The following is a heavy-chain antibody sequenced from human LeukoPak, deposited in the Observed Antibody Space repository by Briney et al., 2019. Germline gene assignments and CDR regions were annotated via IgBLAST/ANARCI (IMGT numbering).Heavy chain of an antibody. J-gene: IGHJ4*02. CDR3: ARVPTAAGTS. D-gene: IGHD6-13*01. Sequence: GGSLRLSCAASGFTVSSNYMSWVRQAPGKGLEWASVIYSGGSTYYADSVKGRFTISRDNSKNTLYLQMNSLRAEDTAVHYCARVPTAAGTSWGQGTLVTVSS. CDR2: IYSGGST. CDR1: GFTVSSNY. V-gene: IGHV3-53*01.